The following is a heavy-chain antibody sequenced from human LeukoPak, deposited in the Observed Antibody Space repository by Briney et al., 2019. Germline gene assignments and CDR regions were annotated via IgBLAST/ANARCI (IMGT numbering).Heavy chain of an antibody. D-gene: IGHD1-26*01. Sequence: PSETLSLTCTVSGDSISSYYWSWIRQPPGKGLEWIGYIYYSGSTNYNPSLKSRVTISVDTSKNQYSLKLSSVTAADTAVYYCARVGAARFFDYWGQGTLVTVSS. J-gene: IGHJ4*02. CDR3: ARVGAARFFDY. V-gene: IGHV4-59*01. CDR2: IYYSGST. CDR1: GDSISSYY.